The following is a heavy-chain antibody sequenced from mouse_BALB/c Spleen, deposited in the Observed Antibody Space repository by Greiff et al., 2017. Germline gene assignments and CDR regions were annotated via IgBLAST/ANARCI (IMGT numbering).Heavy chain of an antibody. J-gene: IGHJ4*01. Sequence: EVHLVESGGGLVKPGGSLKLSCAASGFTFSDYYMYWVRQTPEKRLEWVATISDGGSYTYYPDSVKGRFTISRDNAKNNLYLQMSSLKSEDTAMYYCARDPRNSDYWGQGTSVTVSS. CDR2: ISDGGSYT. CDR1: GFTFSDYY. CDR3: ARDPRNSDY. V-gene: IGHV5-4*02. D-gene: IGHD2-1*01.